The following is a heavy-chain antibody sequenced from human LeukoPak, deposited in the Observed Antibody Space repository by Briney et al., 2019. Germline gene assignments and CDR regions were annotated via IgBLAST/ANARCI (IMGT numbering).Heavy chain of an antibody. CDR2: IYYSGST. Sequence: SETLSLNGTVSTGSISSSSYYWRWIRQPPGKGLEWIGSIYYSGSTYYNPSLKSRVTISVDTSKNQFSLKLSSVTAADTAVYYCARRYCSSTSCYGDYGMDVWGQGTTVTVSS. V-gene: IGHV4-39*01. CDR1: TGSISSSSYY. J-gene: IGHJ6*02. CDR3: ARRYCSSTSCYGDYGMDV. D-gene: IGHD2-2*01.